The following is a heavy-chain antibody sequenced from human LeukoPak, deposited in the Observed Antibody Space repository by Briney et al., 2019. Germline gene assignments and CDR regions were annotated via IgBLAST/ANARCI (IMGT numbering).Heavy chain of an antibody. CDR2: ISSSSSYI. Sequence: GGSLRLSCAASGFTFSSYSMNWVRQAPGKGLEWVSSISSSSSYIYYADSVKGRSTISRDNAKNSLYLQMNSLRAEDTAVYYCAREDYYGSGSYYLPRGFDYWGQGTLVTVSS. J-gene: IGHJ4*02. CDR3: AREDYYGSGSYYLPRGFDY. D-gene: IGHD3-10*01. CDR1: GFTFSSYS. V-gene: IGHV3-21*01.